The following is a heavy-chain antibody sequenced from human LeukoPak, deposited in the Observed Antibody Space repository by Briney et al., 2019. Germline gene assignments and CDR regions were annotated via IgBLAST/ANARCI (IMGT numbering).Heavy chain of an antibody. CDR2: ISNGGSTI. V-gene: IGHV3-11*04. CDR3: ARDHGDYVPAFEY. CDR1: GFTFSDYY. J-gene: IGHJ4*02. D-gene: IGHD4-17*01. Sequence: GGSLRLSCAASGFTFSDYYMSWIRQAPGKGLEWVSYISNGGSTIYYADSVKGRFTISRDNSKNTLYLQMNSLRAEDTAVYYCARDHGDYVPAFEYWGQGTLVTVSS.